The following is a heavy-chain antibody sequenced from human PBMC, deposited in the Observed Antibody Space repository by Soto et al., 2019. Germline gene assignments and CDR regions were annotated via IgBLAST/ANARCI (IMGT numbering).Heavy chain of an antibody. CDR2: IFSNDEK. CDR3: ARWGYSGYDYYYYYGMDV. CDR1: GFSLSNARMG. Sequence: SGPTLVNPTETLTLTCTVSGFSLSNARMGVSWIRQPPGKALEWLAHIFSNDEKSYSTSLKSRLTISKDTSKSQVVLTMTNMDPVDTATYYCARWGYSGYDYYYYYGMDVWGQGTTVTLAS. J-gene: IGHJ6*02. D-gene: IGHD5-12*01. V-gene: IGHV2-26*01.